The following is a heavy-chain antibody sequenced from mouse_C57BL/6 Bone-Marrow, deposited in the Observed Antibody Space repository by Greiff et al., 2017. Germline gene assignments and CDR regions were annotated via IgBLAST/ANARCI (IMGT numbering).Heavy chain of an antibody. CDR3: ARHGITGGYFDY. CDR1: GFTFSDYY. CDR2: ISNGGGST. D-gene: IGHD1-1*01. Sequence: EVQGVESGGGLVQPGGSLKLSCAASGFTFSDYYMYWVRQTPEKRLEWVAYISNGGGSTYYPDTVKGRFTISRDNAKNTLYLQMSRLKSEDTAMYYCARHGITGGYFDYWGQGTTLTVSS. V-gene: IGHV5-12*01. J-gene: IGHJ2*01.